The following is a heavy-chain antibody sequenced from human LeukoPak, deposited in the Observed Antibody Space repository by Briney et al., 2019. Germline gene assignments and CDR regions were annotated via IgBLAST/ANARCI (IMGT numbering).Heavy chain of an antibody. CDR3: ARGVYDSSGYYYWYYYYYMDV. D-gene: IGHD3-22*01. V-gene: IGHV3-66*01. Sequence: GGSLRLSCAASGFTVSSNYMSWVRQAPGKGLEWVSVIYSGGSTYYADSVKGRFTISRDNSKNTLYLQMNSLRAEDTAMYYCARGVYDSSGYYYWYYYYYMDVWGKGTTVTVSS. J-gene: IGHJ6*03. CDR2: IYSGGST. CDR1: GFTVSSNY.